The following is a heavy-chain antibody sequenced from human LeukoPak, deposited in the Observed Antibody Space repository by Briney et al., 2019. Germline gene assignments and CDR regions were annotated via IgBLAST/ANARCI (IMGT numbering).Heavy chain of an antibody. CDR3: ARDGKSGNFDY. CDR2: ISSSAGTI. CDR1: GFSFISYE. J-gene: IGHJ4*02. Sequence: GGSLRLSCAASGFSFISYEMNWVRQAPGKGLEGVSYISSSAGTIYYADSVKGRFTISRDNAKDSLYLQMNSLRAEDTAVYYCARDGKSGNFDYWGQGTLVTVSS. D-gene: IGHD3-10*01. V-gene: IGHV3-48*03.